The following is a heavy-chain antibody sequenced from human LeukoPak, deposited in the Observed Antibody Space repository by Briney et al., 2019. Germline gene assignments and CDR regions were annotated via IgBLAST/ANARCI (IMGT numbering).Heavy chain of an antibody. CDR3: ARDGDYYDSSGYYYY. V-gene: IGHV3-33*01. J-gene: IGHJ4*02. Sequence: GGSLRLSCAASGFTFSSYGMHWVCQAPGKGLEWVAVIWYDGSNKYYADSVKGRFTISRDNSKNTLYLQMNSLRAEDTAVYYCARDGDYYDSSGYYYYWGQGTLVTVSS. D-gene: IGHD3-22*01. CDR2: IWYDGSNK. CDR1: GFTFSSYG.